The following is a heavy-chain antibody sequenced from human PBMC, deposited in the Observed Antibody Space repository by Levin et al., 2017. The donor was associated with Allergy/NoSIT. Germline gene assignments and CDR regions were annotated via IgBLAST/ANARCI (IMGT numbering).Heavy chain of an antibody. J-gene: IGHJ6*02. CDR2: IIPILGIA. D-gene: IGHD1-26*01. CDR1: GGTFSSYA. V-gene: IGHV1-69*04. Sequence: KISCKASGGTFSSYAISWVRQAPGQGLEWMGRIIPILGIANYAQKFQGRVTITADKSTSTANMEMGSLRSEDTAVYDCAGHSGSDFYYYGMDVWGQGTTVTVSS. CDR3: AGHSGSDFYYYGMDV.